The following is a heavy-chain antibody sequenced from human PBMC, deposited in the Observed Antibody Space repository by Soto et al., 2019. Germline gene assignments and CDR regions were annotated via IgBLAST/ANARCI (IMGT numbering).Heavy chain of an antibody. CDR2: SKSKPNNYIT. CDR3: TRAGFGHGLDV. D-gene: IGHD3-16*01. Sequence: PGGSLRLSCAASGFTSSDHYMDWVRQAPGKGLEWVGRSKSKPNNYITEYAASVKGRFTISRDESENSLYLQMNSLNTEDTAVYYWTRAGFGHGLDVWGQGTTVTVSS. CDR1: GFTSSDHY. J-gene: IGHJ6*02. V-gene: IGHV3-72*01.